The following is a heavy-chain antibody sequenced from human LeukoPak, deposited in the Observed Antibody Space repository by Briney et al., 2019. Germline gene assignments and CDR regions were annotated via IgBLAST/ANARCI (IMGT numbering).Heavy chain of an antibody. Sequence: PAGSLTLSCAVSGFTISSYSMNWGRQHPPERVVLVSSISSSSSYIYYADSVQGRCTISRDNAKNSLYLQMNSLRAEDTAVYFCARDFGYCTNGVCYTVFDHWGQGTLVTVSS. CDR1: GFTISSYS. CDR3: ARDFGYCTNGVCYTVFDH. D-gene: IGHD2-8*01. V-gene: IGHV3-21*01. CDR2: ISSSSSYI. J-gene: IGHJ5*02.